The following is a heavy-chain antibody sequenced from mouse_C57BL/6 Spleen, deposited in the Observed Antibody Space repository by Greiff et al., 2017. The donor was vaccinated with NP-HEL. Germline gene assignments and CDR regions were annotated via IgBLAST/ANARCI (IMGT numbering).Heavy chain of an antibody. V-gene: IGHV5-4*01. CDR2: ISDGGSYT. Sequence: EVKVEESGGGLVKPGGSLKLSCAASGFTFSSYAMSWVRQTPEKRLEWVATISDGGSYTYYPDNVKGRFTISRDNAKNNLYLQMSHLKSEDTAMYYCARDDGYYEYFDVWGTGTTVTVSS. CDR1: GFTFSSYA. D-gene: IGHD2-3*01. J-gene: IGHJ1*03. CDR3: ARDDGYYEYFDV.